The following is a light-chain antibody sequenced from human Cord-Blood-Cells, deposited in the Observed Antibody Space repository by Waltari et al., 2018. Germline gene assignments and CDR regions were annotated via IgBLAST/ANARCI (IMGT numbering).Light chain of an antibody. V-gene: IGLV2-14*01. Sequence: QSALTQPAPVSGSPGRSITISCTGTRSDHGGYNYASWYQQHPGKAPKLMISDVSNRPSGVSNRFSGSKSGNTASLTISGLQAEDEADYYCGSYTSSSTLEFGGGTKLTVL. CDR3: GSYTSSSTLE. CDR2: DVS. CDR1: RSDHGGYNY. J-gene: IGLJ3*02.